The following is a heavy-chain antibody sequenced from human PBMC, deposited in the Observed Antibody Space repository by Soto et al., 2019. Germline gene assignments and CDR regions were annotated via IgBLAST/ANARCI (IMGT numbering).Heavy chain of an antibody. CDR2: MNPNSGNT. D-gene: IGHD3-22*01. CDR1: GYTFNSYV. CDR3: ARAAYDSSGYYGMDV. Sequence: ASVKVSCKASGYTFNSYVINWVRQATGQGLEWMGWMNPNSGNTGYAQKFQGRVTMTRNTSLSTAYMELSSLRSEDRAVYYCARAAYDSSGYYGMDVWGQGTTVTVSS. V-gene: IGHV1-8*01. J-gene: IGHJ6*02.